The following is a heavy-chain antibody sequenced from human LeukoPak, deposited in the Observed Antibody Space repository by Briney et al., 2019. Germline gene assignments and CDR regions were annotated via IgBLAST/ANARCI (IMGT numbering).Heavy chain of an antibody. CDR3: ARRGLTGARARSNWFDP. CDR1: GFTFTSYD. Sequence: GASVKVSCKASGFTFTSYDINWVRQASGQGLEWMGWMNPNNGNTGYAQKFQGRVTMTRDTSTSTVYMELSSLRSEDTAVYYCARRGLTGARARSNWFDPWGQGTLVTVSS. CDR2: MNPNNGNT. J-gene: IGHJ5*02. V-gene: IGHV1-8*01. D-gene: IGHD1-26*01.